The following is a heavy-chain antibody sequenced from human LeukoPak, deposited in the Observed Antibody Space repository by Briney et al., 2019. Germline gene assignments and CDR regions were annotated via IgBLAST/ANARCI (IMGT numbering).Heavy chain of an antibody. CDR3: ARYWVGYGMDV. V-gene: IGHV3-53*01. J-gene: IGHJ6*02. Sequence: QPGGSLRLSCAASGFTVSSNYMSCVRPAPGKVLEWVSVIYSGGSTYYADSVKGRFTISRDNSKNTLYLQMNSLRAEDTAVYYCARYWVGYGMDVWGQGTTVTVSS. CDR2: IYSGGST. D-gene: IGHD2-8*02. CDR1: GFTVSSNY.